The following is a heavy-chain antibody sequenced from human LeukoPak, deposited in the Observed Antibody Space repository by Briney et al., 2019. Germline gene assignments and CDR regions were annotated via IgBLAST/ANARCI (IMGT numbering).Heavy chain of an antibody. Sequence: ASVKVSCKASGYTFNNHYMYWVRQAPGQGLEWMGVINPSGGSTSYAQKFQGRVTMTRDTSTSTVYMELSSLRSEDTAVYYCARGLGSDWGQGTLVTVSS. CDR1: GYTFNNHY. CDR3: ARGLGSD. J-gene: IGHJ4*02. V-gene: IGHV1-46*02. D-gene: IGHD3-16*01. CDR2: INPSGGST.